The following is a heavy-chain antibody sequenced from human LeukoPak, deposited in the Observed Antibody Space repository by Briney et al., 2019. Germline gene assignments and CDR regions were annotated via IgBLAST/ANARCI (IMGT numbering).Heavy chain of an antibody. D-gene: IGHD1-26*01. CDR3: ASSGSYYNDY. CDR1: GGSISSSSYY. J-gene: IGHJ4*02. V-gene: IGHV4-39*01. CDR2: IYYSGST. Sequence: PSETLSLTCTVSGGSISSSSYYWGWIRQPPGKGLEWIGSIYYSGSTYYNPSLKSRVTISVDTSKNQFSLKLSSVTAADTAVYYCASSGSYYNDYWGQGTLVTVSS.